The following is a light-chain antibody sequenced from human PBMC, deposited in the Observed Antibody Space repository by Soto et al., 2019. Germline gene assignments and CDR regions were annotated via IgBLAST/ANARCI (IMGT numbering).Light chain of an antibody. Sequence: EIVLTQSPGTLSLSPGERATLSCRASQSVSSTYLAWYQQKPGQAPRLLIYGALSRATGIPDRFSGSGSGTDYTLTITRLEPEDFAVYYCQHYGSSPYTFGQGTKLENK. V-gene: IGKV3-20*01. CDR1: QSVSSTY. CDR3: QHYGSSPYT. J-gene: IGKJ2*01. CDR2: GAL.